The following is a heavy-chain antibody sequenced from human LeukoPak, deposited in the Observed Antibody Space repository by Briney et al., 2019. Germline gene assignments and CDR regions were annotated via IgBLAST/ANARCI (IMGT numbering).Heavy chain of an antibody. Sequence: ASVKVSCKASGYTFPSYDINWVRQATGQGLEWMGWMNPNSDNTGCAQKFQGRVTMTRNTSISTAYMELSILRSEDTAVYYCARGPRGEPDYYMDVWGKGTTVTVSS. J-gene: IGHJ6*03. CDR1: GYTFPSYD. CDR3: ARGPRGEPDYYMDV. D-gene: IGHD3-10*01. CDR2: MNPNSDNT. V-gene: IGHV1-8*01.